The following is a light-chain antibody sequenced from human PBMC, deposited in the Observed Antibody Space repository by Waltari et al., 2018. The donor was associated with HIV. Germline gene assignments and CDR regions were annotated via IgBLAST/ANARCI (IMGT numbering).Light chain of an antibody. V-gene: IGKV2-28*01. CDR2: VAS. CDR3: MQALQTPYT. J-gene: IGKJ2*01. Sequence: DIVMTQSPLSLPVTPGEPASISCRSSQSLLHSSGYHYLDWFLQKPGQSPQVLIFVASNRASGVPDRFSGSGSGIDFTLKISRVEADDVWVYYCMQALQTPYTFCPGTKLEIK. CDR1: QSLLHSSGYHY.